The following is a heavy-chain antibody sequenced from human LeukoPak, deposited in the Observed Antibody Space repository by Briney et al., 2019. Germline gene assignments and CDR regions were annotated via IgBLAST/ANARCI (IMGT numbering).Heavy chain of an antibody. Sequence: GRSLRLSCAASGFTFSSYAMHWVRQAPGKGLEWVAVISYDGSNKYYADSVKGRFTISRDNSKNTLYLQMNSLRAEDTAVYYCAVSEPLIGEVGSDYWGQGTLVTVSS. CDR3: AVSEPLIGEVGSDY. J-gene: IGHJ4*02. CDR1: GFTFSSYA. CDR2: ISYDGSNK. D-gene: IGHD7-27*01. V-gene: IGHV3-30-3*01.